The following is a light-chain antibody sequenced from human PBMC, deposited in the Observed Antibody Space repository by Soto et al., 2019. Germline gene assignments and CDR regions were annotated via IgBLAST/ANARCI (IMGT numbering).Light chain of an antibody. CDR1: QSISSW. CDR2: KAS. J-gene: IGKJ1*01. Sequence: DIQMTQSPSTLSASVGDRVTITCRASQSISSWLAWYQQKPGKAPKLLIYKASSLESGVPSRFSGSGSGTEFTLTIXXXXPXDFATYYCQQYNSYPWTFGQGTKVEIK. CDR3: QQYNSYPWT. V-gene: IGKV1-5*03.